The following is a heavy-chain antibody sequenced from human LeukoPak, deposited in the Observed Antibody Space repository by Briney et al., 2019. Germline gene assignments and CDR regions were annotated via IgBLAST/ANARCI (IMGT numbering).Heavy chain of an antibody. CDR3: ARITRWTAAFDI. D-gene: IGHD5-24*01. Sequence: SETLSLTCTVSGGSISSSSYFWGWIRQPPGKGLEWIGSIYYSGSTYYNPSLKSRVTISVDTSKNQFSLKLSSVTAADTAVYYCARITRWTAAFDIWGQGTMVTVSS. V-gene: IGHV4-39*07. CDR2: IYYSGST. J-gene: IGHJ3*02. CDR1: GGSISSSSYF.